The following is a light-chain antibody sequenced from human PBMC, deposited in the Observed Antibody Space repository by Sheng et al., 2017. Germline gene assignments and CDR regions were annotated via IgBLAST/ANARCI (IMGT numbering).Light chain of an antibody. CDR1: NSNVGDNY. J-gene: IGLJ1*01. Sequence: QSVLTQPPSVSAAPGQKVTISCSGSNSNVGDNYVCWYQQFPGTAPKLLIYGSGNRPSGVPDRFSVSKSGTSASLAITGLQAEDEADYYCQSYDSSLSPYVFGTGTKVTVL. CDR2: GSG. CDR3: QSYDSSLSPYV. V-gene: IGLV1-40*01.